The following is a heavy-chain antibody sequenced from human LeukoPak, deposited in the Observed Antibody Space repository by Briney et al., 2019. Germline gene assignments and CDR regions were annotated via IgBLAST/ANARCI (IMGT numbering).Heavy chain of an antibody. D-gene: IGHD3-16*02. CDR2: IYYSGST. Sequence: SETLSLACAVSGGSISSYYWSWIRQPPGKGLEWIGYIYYSGSTSYNPSLKSRVTISVDTSKNQFSLKLSSVTAADTAVYYCARVGYDYVWGSYRYPPWDYYYYMDVWGKGTTVTVSS. CDR3: ARVGYDYVWGSYRYPPWDYYYYMDV. CDR1: GGSISSYY. J-gene: IGHJ6*03. V-gene: IGHV4-59*12.